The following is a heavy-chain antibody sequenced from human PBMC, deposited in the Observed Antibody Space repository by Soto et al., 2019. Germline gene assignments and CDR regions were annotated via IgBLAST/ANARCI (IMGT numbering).Heavy chain of an antibody. V-gene: IGHV3-9*01. J-gene: IGHJ6*03. CDR1: GVTFGEYC. Sequence: GGALRVPCGGSGVTFGEYCMHLVRQALGKGLEWVSGISWNSGSIGYADSVKGRFTISRDNAKNSLYLQMNSLRAEDTALYYCAKSSSLFYYYYMDVWGKGTTVTVSS. CDR3: AKSSSLFYYYYMDV. CDR2: ISWNSGSI. D-gene: IGHD6-13*01.